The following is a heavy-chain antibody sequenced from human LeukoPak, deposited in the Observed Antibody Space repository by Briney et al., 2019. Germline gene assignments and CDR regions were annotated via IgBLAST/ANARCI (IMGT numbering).Heavy chain of an antibody. V-gene: IGHV5-51*01. D-gene: IGHD3-16*01. CDR2: IYPGDSDT. J-gene: IGHJ4*02. CDR1: GYNFTSYW. Sequence: GESLKISCKGSGYNFTSYWIGWVRQMPGKGLEWMGIIYPGDSDTRCSPSFQGQVTISADKSISTAYLQRSSLKASDTAMYYCVRSANQGGVWVWGQGTLVTVSS. CDR3: VRSANQGGVWV.